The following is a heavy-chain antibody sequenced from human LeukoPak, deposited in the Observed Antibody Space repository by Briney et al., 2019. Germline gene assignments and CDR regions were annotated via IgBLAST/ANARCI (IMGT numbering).Heavy chain of an antibody. J-gene: IGHJ4*02. Sequence: GGSLRLSCAASGFTFNSDSMNWVSQAPGKGLEWVSSISSSGSYIYHADSVKGRFTISRDNAKNSLYLQMNSLRAEDTAVYYCARSRSSGWSEFDYWGQGTLVTVSS. CDR3: ARSRSSGWSEFDY. CDR2: ISSSGSYI. D-gene: IGHD6-19*01. CDR1: GFTFNSDS. V-gene: IGHV3-21*01.